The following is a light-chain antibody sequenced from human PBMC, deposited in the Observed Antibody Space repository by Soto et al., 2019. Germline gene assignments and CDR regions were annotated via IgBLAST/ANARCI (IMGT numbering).Light chain of an antibody. CDR3: RSYAGTSSLWV. CDR2: DVT. Sequence: QSALTQPASVSGSPGQTITISCTGTSRDIGSYNLVSWYQQHPGKAPKVVIYDVTKRPSGVSDRISGSKSGNTASLTISGLQAEDEADYYCRSYAGTSSLWVFGGGTKLTVL. V-gene: IGLV2-23*02. J-gene: IGLJ3*02. CDR1: SRDIGSYNL.